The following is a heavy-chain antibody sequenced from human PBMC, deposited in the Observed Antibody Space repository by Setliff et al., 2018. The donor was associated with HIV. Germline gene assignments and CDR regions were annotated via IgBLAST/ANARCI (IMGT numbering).Heavy chain of an antibody. Sequence: ASVKVSCKVSGYTFPDYYLQWVRQAPGKGLEWVGLIDPDRGETVYAEKFQGRVTITADRSKDIAYMKLSSLRYEDTAMYYCAWGTQRPIDSWGQ. V-gene: IGHV1-69-2*01. J-gene: IGHJ4*02. CDR2: IDPDRGET. CDR3: AWGTQRPIDS. D-gene: IGHD3-16*01. CDR1: GYTFPDYY.